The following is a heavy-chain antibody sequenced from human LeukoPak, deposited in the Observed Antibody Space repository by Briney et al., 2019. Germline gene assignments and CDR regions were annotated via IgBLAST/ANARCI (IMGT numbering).Heavy chain of an antibody. Sequence: SETLSLTCTVSGGSISSYYWSWIRQPPGKGLEWIGYIYYSGSTNYNPSLKSRVTISVDTSKNQFSLKLSSVTAADTALYYCARIAVAGRAFDYWGQGTLVTVSS. D-gene: IGHD6-19*01. CDR1: GGSISSYY. V-gene: IGHV4-59*01. J-gene: IGHJ4*02. CDR2: IYYSGST. CDR3: ARIAVAGRAFDY.